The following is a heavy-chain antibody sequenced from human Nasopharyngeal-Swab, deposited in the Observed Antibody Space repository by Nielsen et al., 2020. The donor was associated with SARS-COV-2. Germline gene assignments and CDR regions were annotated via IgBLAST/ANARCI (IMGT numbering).Heavy chain of an antibody. CDR3: ARDPLRNNWNDVDAFDI. CDR1: GFTFSSYA. D-gene: IGHD1-1*01. V-gene: IGHV3-30-3*01. CDR2: ISYDGSNK. J-gene: IGHJ3*02. Sequence: GESLKISCAASGFTFSSYAMHWVRQAPGKGLEWVAVISYDGSNKYYADSVKGRFTISRDNSKNTLYLQMNSLRAGDTAVYYCARDPLRNNWNDVDAFDIWGQGTMVTVSS.